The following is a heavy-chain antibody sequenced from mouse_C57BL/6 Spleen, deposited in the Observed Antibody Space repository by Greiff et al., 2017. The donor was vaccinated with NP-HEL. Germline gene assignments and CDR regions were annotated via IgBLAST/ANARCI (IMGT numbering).Heavy chain of an antibody. V-gene: IGHV1-61*01. CDR3: ARSPEDPNYYAMDY. J-gene: IGHJ4*01. CDR2: IYPSDSET. Sequence: QVQLQQPGAELVRPGSSVKLSCKASGYTFTSYLMDWVKQRPGQGLEWIGNIYPSDSETHYNQKFKDKATLTVDKSSSTAYMQLSSLTSEDSAVYYCARSPEDPNYYAMDYWGQGTSVTVSS. CDR1: GYTFTSYL.